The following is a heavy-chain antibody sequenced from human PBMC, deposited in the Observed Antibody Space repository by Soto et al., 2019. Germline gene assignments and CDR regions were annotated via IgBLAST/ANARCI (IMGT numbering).Heavy chain of an antibody. CDR2: INHSGGT. D-gene: IGHD6-6*01. CDR1: GGSFSVSY. Sequence: QVQLQQWGAGLLKPSETLSLTCAVYGGSFSVSYWSWIRQPPGKGLEWIGEINHSGGTNYNPSLNRRVTISVVTSKSQLSLNLNSVTAAETAVYYCARKIAARASRNLDYWCQGTLVTVSS. V-gene: IGHV4-34*01. J-gene: IGHJ4*02. CDR3: ARKIAARASRNLDY.